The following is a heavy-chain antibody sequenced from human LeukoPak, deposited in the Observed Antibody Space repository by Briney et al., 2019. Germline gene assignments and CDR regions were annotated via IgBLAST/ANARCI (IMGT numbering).Heavy chain of an antibody. CDR3: ASLGPGYSSSQSAFDI. CDR1: GFTFSDYY. Sequence: PGGSLRLSCAASGFTFSDYYMSWIRQAPGKGLEWVANVKQDGSEEYYVDSVKGRFTFSRDNAKNSLYLQMNSLRAEDTAVYYCASLGPGYSSSQSAFDIWGQGTMVTVSS. J-gene: IGHJ3*02. V-gene: IGHV3-7*01. CDR2: VKQDGSEE. D-gene: IGHD6-13*01.